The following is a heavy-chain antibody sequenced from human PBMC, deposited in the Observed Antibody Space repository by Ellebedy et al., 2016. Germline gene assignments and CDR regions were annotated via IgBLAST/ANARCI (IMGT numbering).Heavy chain of an antibody. D-gene: IGHD4-17*01. V-gene: IGHV3-23*01. CDR3: RQRHYADL. J-gene: IGHJ4*02. CDR2: ISAGSDTT. Sequence: GGSLRLSXTASGLNFNTFFMSWVRQAPGKGLEWVSTISAGSDTTRLADSVKGRFTISRDSSKNSVYLRMNNLRVEDTAVYYCRQRHYADLWGQGTLVTVSS. CDR1: GLNFNTFF.